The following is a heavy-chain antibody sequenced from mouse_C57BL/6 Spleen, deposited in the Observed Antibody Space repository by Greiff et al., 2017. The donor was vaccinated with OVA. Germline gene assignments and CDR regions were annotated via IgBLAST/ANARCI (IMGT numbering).Heavy chain of an antibody. CDR1: GYTFTSYW. CDR3: ATYYGSSYYAKDY. Sequence: QVQLQQPGAELVKPGASVKLSCKASGYTFTSYWMHWVKQRPGQGLEWIGMIHPNSGSTNYNEKFKSKATLTVDKSSSTAYMQLSSLTSEDAAVYYCATYYGSSYYAKDYWGQGTSVTVAS. J-gene: IGHJ4*01. D-gene: IGHD1-1*01. V-gene: IGHV1-64*01. CDR2: IHPNSGST.